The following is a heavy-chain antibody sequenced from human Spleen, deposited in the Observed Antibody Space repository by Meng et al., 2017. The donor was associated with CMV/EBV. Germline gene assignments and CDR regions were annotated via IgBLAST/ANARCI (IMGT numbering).Heavy chain of an antibody. J-gene: IGHJ5*02. V-gene: IGHV1-46*01. CDR1: GGTFGNYA. CDR3: ARTRRSFGVVTEWFDP. CDR2: IQPSGGDT. Sequence: QVQLVQSGAEVKKSGSSVKVSCKASGGTFGNYAMNWVRQAPGQGLEWMGVIQPSGGDTSYAQKFQDRVTMTTDTSTSTAYMELRSLRSDDTAVYYCARTRRSFGVVTEWFDPWGQGTLVTVSS. D-gene: IGHD3-3*01.